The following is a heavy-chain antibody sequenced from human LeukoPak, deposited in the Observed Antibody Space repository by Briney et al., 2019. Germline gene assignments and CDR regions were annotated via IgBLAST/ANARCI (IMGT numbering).Heavy chain of an antibody. CDR1: GDSISRSGYY. D-gene: IGHD3-10*01. V-gene: IGHV4-39*06. Sequence: SETLSLICTVSGDSISRSGYYWGWIRQPPGKGLEWIGSMYYGGGTYYNPSFKRRVTVSADTSKSQFALKLTSVTAADTAVYYCARDGRFAWFDPWGQGTLVTVSS. CDR2: MYYGGGT. J-gene: IGHJ5*02. CDR3: ARDGRFAWFDP.